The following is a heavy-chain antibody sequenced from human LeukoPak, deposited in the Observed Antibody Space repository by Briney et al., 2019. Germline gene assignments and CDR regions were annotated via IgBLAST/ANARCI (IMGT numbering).Heavy chain of an antibody. J-gene: IGHJ4*02. D-gene: IGHD3-10*01. Sequence: PGASVKVSCKASGYTFTDNYMHRVRQAPGQGLEWMGCINPNTGGTIYAQKFQGRVTMTRETSISTAYMVLSRLRSDDTALYYCARSQGGVRGVYDYWGQGTLVTVSS. V-gene: IGHV1-2*02. CDR1: GYTFTDNY. CDR2: INPNTGGT. CDR3: ARSQGGVRGVYDY.